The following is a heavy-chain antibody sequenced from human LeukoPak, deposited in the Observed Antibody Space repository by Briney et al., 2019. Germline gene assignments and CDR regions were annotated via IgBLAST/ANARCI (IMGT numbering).Heavy chain of an antibody. CDR2: INGSGSST. V-gene: IGHV3-23*01. CDR1: GFTFSSYA. Sequence: GGSLRLSCAASGFTFSSYAMSWGRQAPGKGLELVSAINGSGSSTYYADSVKGRFTISRDNSKNTLYLQMNSLRAADTAVYYCAKVGGAYYFDYWGQGTLVTVSS. J-gene: IGHJ4*02. CDR3: AKVGGAYYFDY. D-gene: IGHD1-26*01.